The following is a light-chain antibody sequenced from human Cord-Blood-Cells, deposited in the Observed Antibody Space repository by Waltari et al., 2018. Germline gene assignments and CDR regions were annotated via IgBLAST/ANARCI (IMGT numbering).Light chain of an antibody. V-gene: IGKV2-29*02. CDR2: EVS. J-gene: IGKJ1*01. CDR1: QSLLHSDGKTY. Sequence: DIVMTQTPLSLSVTPGQPASISCKSSQSLLHSDGKTYLYGYLQKPGQSPQLLIYEVSRRFSGVPDRFSGSGSGTDFTLKISRVEAEDVGVYYCMQGIHLRTFGQGTKVEIK. CDR3: MQGIHLRT.